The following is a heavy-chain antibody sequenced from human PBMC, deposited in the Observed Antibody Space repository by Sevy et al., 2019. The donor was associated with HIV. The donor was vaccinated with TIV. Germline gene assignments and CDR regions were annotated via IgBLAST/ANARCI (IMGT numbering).Heavy chain of an antibody. CDR1: GFTFSSYE. CDR3: VTQDRTYSEVNWFDT. Sequence: GGSLRLSCAASGFTFSSYEMNWVRQAPGKGLEWVSYISSSGDTIYYSDSVRGRFTISRDNAKNSLSLQMNTLRAEYTAVYYCVTQDRTYSEVNWFDTWGQGTLVTVSS. D-gene: IGHD2-15*01. CDR2: ISSSGDTI. V-gene: IGHV3-48*03. J-gene: IGHJ5*02.